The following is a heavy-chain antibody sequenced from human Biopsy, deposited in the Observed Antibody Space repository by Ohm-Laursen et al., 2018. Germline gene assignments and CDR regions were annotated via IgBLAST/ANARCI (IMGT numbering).Heavy chain of an antibody. J-gene: IGHJ4*02. CDR2: IYYTGRT. D-gene: IGHD5-12*01. CDR1: GGSIKSYY. Sequence: SETLSLTCTVSGGSIKSYYWNWIRQSPGKGLEWIGFIYYTGRTNYNPSLKSRATISVDTSKNQFSLKLTSVTAADTAVYYCARWEVGYSANDLRFDYWGQGTLVTVSS. V-gene: IGHV4-59*12. CDR3: ARWEVGYSANDLRFDY.